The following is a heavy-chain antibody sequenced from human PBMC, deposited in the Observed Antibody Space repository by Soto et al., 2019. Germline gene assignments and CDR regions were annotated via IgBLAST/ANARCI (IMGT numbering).Heavy chain of an antibody. CDR2: IWYDGSNK. J-gene: IGHJ4*02. V-gene: IGHV3-30*02. CDR1: GSTFSSYG. D-gene: IGHD6-13*01. CDR3: AKRSSWVDY. Sequence: GGSLRLSCAASGSTFSSYGMHWVRQAPGKGLEWVAVIWYDGSNKYYADSVKGRFTISRDNSKNTLYLQMNSLRAEDTAVYYCAKRSSWVDYWGQGTLVTVSS.